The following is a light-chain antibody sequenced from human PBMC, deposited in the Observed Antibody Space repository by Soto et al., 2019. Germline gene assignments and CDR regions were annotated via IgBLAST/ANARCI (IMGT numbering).Light chain of an antibody. CDR1: STDVGGYNF. V-gene: IGLV2-14*01. J-gene: IGLJ1*01. Sequence: QSALAQPASVSGSLGQSITMSCTGTSTDVGGYNFVSWYQQHPDKAPKLLIYEVTNRPSGVSNRFSGSKSGNTASLTISGLQAEDEADYYCSSYTSTGTPVFGTGTK. CDR3: SSYTSTGTPV. CDR2: EVT.